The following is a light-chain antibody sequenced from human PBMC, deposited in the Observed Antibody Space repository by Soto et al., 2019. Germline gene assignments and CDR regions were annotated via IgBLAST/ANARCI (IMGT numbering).Light chain of an antibody. CDR2: GAS. V-gene: IGKV3-20*01. Sequence: EIVLTQSPGTLSLSPGERATLSCRASQSVSSSYLAWYQQKPGQAPRLLIYGASSRATGIPDRFSGSGSGTDFTLTISRLETEDFAVYYWQQYGSSQLTFGGGTKVEIK. CDR1: QSVSSSY. J-gene: IGKJ4*01. CDR3: QQYGSSQLT.